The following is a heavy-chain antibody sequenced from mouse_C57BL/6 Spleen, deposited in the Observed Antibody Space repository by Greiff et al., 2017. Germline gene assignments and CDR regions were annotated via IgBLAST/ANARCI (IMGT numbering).Heavy chain of an antibody. D-gene: IGHD4-1*01. Sequence: EVQRVESGPGLVKPSQSLSLTCSVTGYSITSGYYWNWIRQFPGNKLEWMGYISYDGSNNYNPSLKNRISITRDTSKNQFFLKLNSVTTEDTATYYCARGPTGTFDYWGQGTTLTVSS. J-gene: IGHJ2*01. CDR2: ISYDGSN. CDR3: ARGPTGTFDY. CDR1: GYSITSGYY. V-gene: IGHV3-6*01.